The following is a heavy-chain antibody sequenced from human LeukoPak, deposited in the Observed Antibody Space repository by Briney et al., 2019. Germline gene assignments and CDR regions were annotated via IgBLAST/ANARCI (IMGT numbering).Heavy chain of an antibody. D-gene: IGHD4-11*01. CDR3: ARGPDYSDYSNWFDP. J-gene: IGHJ5*02. CDR1: GGTFSSYA. Sequence: SVKVSCKASGGTFSSYAISWVRQAPGQGLEWMGRIIPILGIANYAQKFQGRVTITADKSTSTAYMELSSLRSEDTAVYYCARGPDYSDYSNWFDPWGQGTLVTVSS. CDR2: IIPILGIA. V-gene: IGHV1-69*04.